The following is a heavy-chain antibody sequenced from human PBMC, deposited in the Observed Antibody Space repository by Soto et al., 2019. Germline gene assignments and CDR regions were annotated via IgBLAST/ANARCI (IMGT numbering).Heavy chain of an antibody. D-gene: IGHD5-12*01. J-gene: IGHJ4*02. CDR2: IYYSGST. CDR1: GGSVSSGSYY. V-gene: IGHV4-61*01. Sequence: PSETLSLTCTVSGGSVSSGSYYWSWIRQPPGKGLEWIGYIYYSGSTNYNPSLKSRVTISVDTSKNQFSLKLSSVTAADTAVYYCARDSKRDGYNSFDYWGQGTLVTVSS. CDR3: ARDSKRDGYNSFDY.